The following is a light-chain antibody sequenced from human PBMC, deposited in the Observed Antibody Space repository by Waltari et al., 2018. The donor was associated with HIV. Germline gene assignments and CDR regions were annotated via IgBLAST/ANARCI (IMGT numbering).Light chain of an antibody. V-gene: IGKV3-11*01. CDR2: DAS. CDR1: QSVRSY. Sequence: EIVLPQSPATLSLSPGKRATLSSMTRQSVRSYLDWYQQKPGQAPGVLIYDASNRATGIPARFSGSGSGTDFTLTISSLEPEDFAVYYCQQRSNWPPPTVGQGTRLEIK. J-gene: IGKJ5*01. CDR3: QQRSNWPPPT.